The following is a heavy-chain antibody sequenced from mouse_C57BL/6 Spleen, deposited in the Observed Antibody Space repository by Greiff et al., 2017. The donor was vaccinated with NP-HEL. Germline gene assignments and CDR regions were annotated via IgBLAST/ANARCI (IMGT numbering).Heavy chain of an antibody. V-gene: IGHV14-4*01. CDR3: THYYYGSYYAMDY. CDR2: IDPENGDT. D-gene: IGHD1-1*01. CDR1: GFNIKDDY. Sequence: VQLQQSGAELVRPGASVKLSCTASGFNIKDDYMHWVKQRPEQGLEWIGWIDPENGDTEYASKFQGKATITADTSSNTAYLQLSSLTSEDTAVYYCTHYYYGSYYAMDYWGQGTSVTVSS. J-gene: IGHJ4*01.